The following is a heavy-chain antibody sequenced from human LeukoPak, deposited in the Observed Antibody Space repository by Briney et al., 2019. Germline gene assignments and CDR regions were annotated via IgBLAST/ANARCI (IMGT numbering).Heavy chain of an antibody. CDR2: IRYNGTNK. CDR1: GFTFSSYG. D-gene: IGHD2/OR15-2a*01. J-gene: IGHJ2*01. V-gene: IGHV3-30*02. CDR3: ARDYLKALDL. Sequence: PGGSLRLSCAASGFTFSSYGMHWVRQAPGKGLEWVAFIRYNGTNKYYADSVKGRFTTSRDNSKNTLYLQVNSLRPEDTAVYYCARDYLKALDLWGRGTLVSVSS.